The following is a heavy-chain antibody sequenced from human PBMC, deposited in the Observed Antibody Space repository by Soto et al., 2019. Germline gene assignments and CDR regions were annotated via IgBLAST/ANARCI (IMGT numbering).Heavy chain of an antibody. D-gene: IGHD2-15*01. CDR1: GGSISSYY. V-gene: IGHV4-59*01. J-gene: IGHJ6*03. Sequence: SETLSLTCTASGGSISSYYWSWIRQPPGKGLEWIGYIYYSGSTNYNPSLKSRVTISVDTSKNQFSLKLSSVTAADTAVDYCARGKGYCSGGSCYKERYYYYYYMDVWGKGTTVTVSS. CDR3: ARGKGYCSGGSCYKERYYYYYYMDV. CDR2: IYYSGST.